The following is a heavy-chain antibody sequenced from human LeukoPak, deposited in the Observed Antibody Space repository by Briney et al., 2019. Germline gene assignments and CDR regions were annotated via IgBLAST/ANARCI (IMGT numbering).Heavy chain of an antibody. V-gene: IGHV4-59*01. CDR2: IYYSGST. CDR3: AATGDGNWFDP. CDR1: GGSISSYY. D-gene: IGHD7-27*01. J-gene: IGHJ5*02. Sequence: SETLSLTCTVSGGSISSYYWSWIRQPPGKGLEWIGYIYYSGSTNYNPSLKSRVTISVDTSKNQFSLKLSSVTAADTAVYYCAATGDGNWFDPWGQGTLVTVSS.